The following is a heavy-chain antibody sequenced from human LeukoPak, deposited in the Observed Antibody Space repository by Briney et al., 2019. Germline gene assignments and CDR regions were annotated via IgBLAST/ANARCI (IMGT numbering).Heavy chain of an antibody. CDR2: IYYDAINK. V-gene: IGHV3-33*01. Sequence: GGSLRLSCAASGFTFRSSGMHWVGRAPGKGLDGVAVIYYDAINKLYEESVKGRFTISRDNSKNMLYLQMNSLRADDTAVYYCARDRSRYVDYWGQGTLVTVSS. CDR3: ARDRSRYVDY. CDR1: GFTFRSSG. D-gene: IGHD3-9*01. J-gene: IGHJ4*02.